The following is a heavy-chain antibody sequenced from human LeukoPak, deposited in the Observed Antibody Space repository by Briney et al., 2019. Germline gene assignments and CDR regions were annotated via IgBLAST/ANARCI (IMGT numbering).Heavy chain of an antibody. V-gene: IGHV3-11*04. CDR3: ARDIYDSSGDAFDI. CDR2: ISSSGSTI. J-gene: IGHJ3*02. CDR1: GFTFSDYY. Sequence: KAGGSLRLSCAASGFTFSDYYMSWIRQAPGKGLEWVSYISSSGSTIYHADSVKGRFTISRDNAKNSLYLQMNSLRAEDTAVYYCARDIYDSSGDAFDIWGQGTMVTVSP. D-gene: IGHD3-22*01.